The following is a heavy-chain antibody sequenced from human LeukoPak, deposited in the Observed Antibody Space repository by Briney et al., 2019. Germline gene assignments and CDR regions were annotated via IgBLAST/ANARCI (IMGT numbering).Heavy chain of an antibody. CDR3: ARDRQGGY. CDR2: IVPSSGST. CDR1: GYTFTHYY. J-gene: IGHJ4*02. V-gene: IGHV1-46*01. D-gene: IGHD1-26*01. Sequence: ASVKVSCKASGYTFTHYYIHWVRQAPGQGLEWMGMIVPSSGSTSYAQKFQGRVTMTRDTSTSTVYMELSSVRSDDTAVYYCARDRQGGYWGQGTPVIVSS.